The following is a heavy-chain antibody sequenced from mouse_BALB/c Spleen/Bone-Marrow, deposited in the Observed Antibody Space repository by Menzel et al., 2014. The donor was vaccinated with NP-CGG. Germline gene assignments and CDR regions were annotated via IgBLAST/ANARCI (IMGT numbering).Heavy chain of an antibody. J-gene: IGHJ3*01. D-gene: IGHD2-3*01. CDR1: GFDFSRYW. CDR3: SRLGYYGGFAY. V-gene: IGHV4-1*02. CDR2: INPDSRTI. Sequence: EVMLVESGGGLAQPGGSLKVSCAASGFDFSRYWMSWVRQAPGKGLEWIGEINPDSRTINYTPSLKDKFIISRDNAKNTLYLQMSKVRSEDTALYYCSRLGYYGGFAYWGQGTLVTVSA.